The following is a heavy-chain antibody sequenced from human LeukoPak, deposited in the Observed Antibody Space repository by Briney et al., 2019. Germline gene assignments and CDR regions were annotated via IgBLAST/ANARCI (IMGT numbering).Heavy chain of an antibody. CDR3: AKQGARRITAICFDY. D-gene: IGHD6-6*01. Sequence: PGGSLRLSCAASGLSVSSNYMSWVRQAPGKGLEWVSVISGSGGSTYYADSVKGRFTISRDNSKNTLYLQMNSLRAEDTAVYYCAKQGARRITAICFDYWGQGTLVTVSS. CDR1: GLSVSSNY. CDR2: ISGSGGST. V-gene: IGHV3-23*01. J-gene: IGHJ4*02.